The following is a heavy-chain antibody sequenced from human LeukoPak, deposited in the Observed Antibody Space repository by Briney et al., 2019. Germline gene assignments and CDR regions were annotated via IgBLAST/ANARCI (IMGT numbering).Heavy chain of an antibody. Sequence: ASVKVSCMASGYTFTGYYMHWVRQAPGQGLEWMGWINPSGGSTSYAQKFQGRVTMTRDTSTSTVYMELSSLRSEDTAVYYCARSFLPGGWPFDYWGQGTLVTVSS. CDR3: ARSFLPGGWPFDY. CDR1: GYTFTGYY. J-gene: IGHJ4*02. V-gene: IGHV1-46*01. CDR2: INPSGGST. D-gene: IGHD6-19*01.